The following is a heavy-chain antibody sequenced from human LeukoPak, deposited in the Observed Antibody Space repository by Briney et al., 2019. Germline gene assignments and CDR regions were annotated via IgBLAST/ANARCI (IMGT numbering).Heavy chain of an antibody. CDR3: ARGGSGYSSSWSS. CDR2: IKQDGSEK. Sequence: TGGSLRLSCAASGFTFSSYAMSWVRQAPGKGLEWVANIKQDGSEKYYVDSVKGRFTISRGNAKNSLYLQMNSLRAEDTAVYYCARGGSGYSSSWSSWGQGTLVTVSS. D-gene: IGHD6-13*01. CDR1: GFTFSSYA. J-gene: IGHJ5*02. V-gene: IGHV3-7*01.